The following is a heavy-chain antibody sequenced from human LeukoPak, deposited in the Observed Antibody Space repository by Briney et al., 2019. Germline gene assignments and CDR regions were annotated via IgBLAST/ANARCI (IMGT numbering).Heavy chain of an antibody. J-gene: IGHJ4*02. D-gene: IGHD2-15*01. CDR1: GYTFTGHY. Sequence: ASVKVSCKASGYTFTGHYMHWVRQAPGQGLEWMGWINPNNGGTTYAQKFQGRVSMTRDTSISTAYMELTRLRSDDTAVYYCARDQVARDIVVVLTATGTIDYWGQGTLVTVPS. CDR3: ARDQVARDIVVVLTATGTIDY. CDR2: INPNNGGT. V-gene: IGHV1-2*02.